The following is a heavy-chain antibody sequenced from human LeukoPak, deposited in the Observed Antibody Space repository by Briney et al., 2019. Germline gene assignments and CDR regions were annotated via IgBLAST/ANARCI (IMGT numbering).Heavy chain of an antibody. CDR3: ARVSSGWYSNAFDI. CDR2: INWNGGST. V-gene: IGHV3-20*04. J-gene: IGHJ3*02. D-gene: IGHD6-19*01. Sequence: PGGSLRLSCAASGFTFDDYGMSWVRQAPGKGLEWVSGINWNGGSTGYADSVKGRFTISRDNAKNSLYLQMNSLRAEETGLYYCARVSSGWYSNAFDIWGQGTMVTVSS. CDR1: GFTFDDYG.